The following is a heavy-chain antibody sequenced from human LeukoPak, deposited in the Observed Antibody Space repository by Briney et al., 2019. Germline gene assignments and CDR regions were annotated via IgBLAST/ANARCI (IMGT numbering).Heavy chain of an antibody. V-gene: IGHV3-23*01. CDR3: AKDPALRAKYYYDY. D-gene: IGHD2/OR15-2a*01. CDR1: GFTFSSYS. CDR2: ISGSGGST. Sequence: GGSLRLSCAASGFTFSSYSMSCVRQAPGDGLEWVSAISGSGGSTYYADSVKGRFTISRDNSKNTLYLQMNSLRADDTAVYYCAKDPALRAKYYYDYWGQGTLVTVSS. J-gene: IGHJ4*02.